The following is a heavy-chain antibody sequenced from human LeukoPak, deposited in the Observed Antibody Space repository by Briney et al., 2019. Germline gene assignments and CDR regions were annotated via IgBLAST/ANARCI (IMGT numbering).Heavy chain of an antibody. D-gene: IGHD3-22*01. J-gene: IGHJ3*02. V-gene: IGHV4-39*07. CDR2: IYYSGST. Sequence: PSETLSLTCTVSGGSISSSSYYWGWIRQPPGMGLEWIGSIYYSGSTYYNPALNSRVTITVDTSKNQFSLKLSSVTAADTAVYYCARDDSMIVPPGGFDIWGQGTMVTVSS. CDR1: GGSISSSSYY. CDR3: ARDDSMIVPPGGFDI.